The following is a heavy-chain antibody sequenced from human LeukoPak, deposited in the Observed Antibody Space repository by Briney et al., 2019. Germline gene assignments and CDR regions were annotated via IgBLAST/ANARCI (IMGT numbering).Heavy chain of an antibody. D-gene: IGHD4-17*01. Sequence: GGSLRLSCAASGFTFSSYGMHWVRQAPGKGLEWVAVIWYDGSNKYYADSVKGRFTISRDNSKNTLYLQMNSLRAEDTAVYYCARAHYGDYVIDYWGQGTLVTVSS. J-gene: IGHJ4*02. V-gene: IGHV3-33*01. CDR2: IWYDGSNK. CDR1: GFTFSSYG. CDR3: ARAHYGDYVIDY.